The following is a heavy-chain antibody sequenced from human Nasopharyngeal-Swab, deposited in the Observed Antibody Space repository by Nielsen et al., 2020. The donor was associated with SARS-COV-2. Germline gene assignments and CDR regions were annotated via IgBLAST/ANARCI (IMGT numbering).Heavy chain of an antibody. Sequence: SETLSLTCAVYGGSLSGYYWSWIRQPPGKGLEWIGEINHSGSTNYNPSLKSRVTISVDTSKNQFSLKLSSVTAADTAVYYCARVGDYYDSSDMGDYWGQGTLVTVSS. J-gene: IGHJ4*02. CDR2: INHSGST. V-gene: IGHV4-34*01. CDR1: GGSLSGYY. D-gene: IGHD3-22*01. CDR3: ARVGDYYDSSDMGDY.